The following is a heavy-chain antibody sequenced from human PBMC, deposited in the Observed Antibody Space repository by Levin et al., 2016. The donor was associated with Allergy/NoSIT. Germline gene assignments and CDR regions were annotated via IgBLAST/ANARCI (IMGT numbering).Heavy chain of an antibody. CDR3: ASTNVVPAAIFYYYGMDV. CDR1: GFTFSSYS. Sequence: GESLKISCAASGFTFSSYSMNWVRQAPGKGLEWVSYISSSSSTIYYADSVKGRFTISRDNAKNSLYLQMNSLRAEDTAVYYCASTNVVPAAIFYYYGMDVWGQGTTVTVSS. CDR2: ISSSSSTI. J-gene: IGHJ6*02. D-gene: IGHD2-2*02. V-gene: IGHV3-48*01.